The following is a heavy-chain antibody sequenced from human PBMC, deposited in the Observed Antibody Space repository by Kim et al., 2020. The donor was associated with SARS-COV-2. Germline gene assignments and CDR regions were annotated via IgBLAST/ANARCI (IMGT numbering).Heavy chain of an antibody. J-gene: IGHJ4*02. CDR2: ISSSSSNI. CDR3: ASGELRPNIDY. Sequence: GGSLRLSCAASGFTFSSYSMNWVRQAPGKGLEWVSSISSSSSNIYYADSVKGRFTISRDNAKNSLYLQMNSLRAEDTAVYYCASGELRPNIDYWGQGTLVTVSS. D-gene: IGHD1-26*01. V-gene: IGHV3-21*01. CDR1: GFTFSSYS.